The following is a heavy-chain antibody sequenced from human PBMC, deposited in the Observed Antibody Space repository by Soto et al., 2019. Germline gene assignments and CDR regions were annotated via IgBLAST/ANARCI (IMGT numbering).Heavy chain of an antibody. D-gene: IGHD3-22*01. CDR1: GYIFTSYA. CDR3: AREGYDSSGYSLGY. CDR2: INGGSGNT. J-gene: IGHJ4*02. V-gene: IGHV1-3*05. Sequence: QVQLVQSGAEEKKPGASVKISCKATGYIFTSYAVHWVRQAPGQRLEWMAWINGGSGNTKYSQKFQGRVTITRDTSATTAYMELNSLRSEETAVYYCAREGYDSSGYSLGYWGQGTLVTVSS.